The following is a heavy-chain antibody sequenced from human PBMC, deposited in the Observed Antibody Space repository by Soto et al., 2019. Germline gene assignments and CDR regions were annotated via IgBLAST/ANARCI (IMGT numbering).Heavy chain of an antibody. V-gene: IGHV3-23*01. J-gene: IGHJ4*02. CDR3: AKDLGSPTVVTPELEFDY. CDR1: GFTFSSYA. CDR2: IGSGGST. Sequence: EVQLLESGGGLVQPGGSLRLSCAASGFTFSSYAMTWVRQAPGKGLEWVSAIGSGGSTYYADSVKGRFTISRDNSRNTLYLQMNSLRADDTAVYYCAKDLGSPTVVTPELEFDYWGQGTLVTVSS. D-gene: IGHD4-17*01.